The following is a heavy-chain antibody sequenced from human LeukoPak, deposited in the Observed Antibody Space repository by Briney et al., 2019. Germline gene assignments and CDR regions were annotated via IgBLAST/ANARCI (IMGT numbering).Heavy chain of an antibody. CDR2: IIPILGIA. CDR1: GGTFSSYA. CDR3: ARTRGYIAVAAFDI. Sequence: ASVKVSCKASGGTFSSYAISWVRPAPGQGLEWMGRIIPILGIANYAQKFQGRVTITADKSTSTAYMELSSLRSEDTAVYYCARTRGYIAVAAFDIWGQGTMVTVSS. V-gene: IGHV1-69*04. D-gene: IGHD6-19*01. J-gene: IGHJ3*02.